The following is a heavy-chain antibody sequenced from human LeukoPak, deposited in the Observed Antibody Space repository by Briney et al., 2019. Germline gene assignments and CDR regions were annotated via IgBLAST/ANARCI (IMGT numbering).Heavy chain of an antibody. CDR1: GFTFSSYS. D-gene: IGHD3-3*02. CDR3: ARDQGFSTENYYMDV. J-gene: IGHJ6*03. CDR2: ISSSSSYI. Sequence: GGSLRLACAASGFTFSSYSMNWVRQAPGKGLEWVSSISSSSSYIYYADSVKGRFTISRDNAKNSLYLQMNSLRAEDTAVYYCARDQGFSTENYYMDVWGKGTTVTVSS. V-gene: IGHV3-21*01.